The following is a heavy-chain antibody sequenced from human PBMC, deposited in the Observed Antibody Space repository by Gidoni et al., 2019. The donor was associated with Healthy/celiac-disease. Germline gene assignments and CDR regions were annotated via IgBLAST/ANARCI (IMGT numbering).Heavy chain of an antibody. CDR1: GGSFSAYY. J-gene: IGHJ6*02. V-gene: IGHV4-34*01. Sequence: QPPPQPWGAGLLKPSQTLPLTCAVSGGSFSAYYWSWIRQPPGKGLEWIGEINHSGSTNYNPSLKSRVTISVDTSKNQFSLKLSSVTAADTAVYYCARGQGFGVHYYYYGMDVWGQGTTVTVSS. CDR2: INHSGST. CDR3: ARGQGFGVHYYYYGMDV. D-gene: IGHD3-10*01.